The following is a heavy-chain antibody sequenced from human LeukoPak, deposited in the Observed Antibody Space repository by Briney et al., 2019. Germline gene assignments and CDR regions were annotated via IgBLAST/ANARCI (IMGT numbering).Heavy chain of an antibody. CDR1: GYTFTSYY. D-gene: IGHD3-22*01. J-gene: IGHJ5*02. CDR2: INPSGGST. CDR3: ARDRPYDSSGWDWFDP. Sequence: ASVRVSCKASGYTFTSYYMHWVRQAPGQGLEWMGIINPSGGSTSYAQKFQGRVTMTRDTSTSTVYMELSSLRSEDTAVYYCARDRPYDSSGWDWFDPWGQGTLVTVSS. V-gene: IGHV1-46*01.